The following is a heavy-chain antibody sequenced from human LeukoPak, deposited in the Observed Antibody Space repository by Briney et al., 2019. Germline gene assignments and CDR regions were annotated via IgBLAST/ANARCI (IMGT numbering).Heavy chain of an antibody. CDR3: AHRLRVLVGDAFDI. CDR1: GFSLSTSGVG. D-gene: IGHD3-3*02. V-gene: IGHV2-5*01. J-gene: IGHJ3*02. Sequence: SGPTLVKPTQALTLTCTFSGFSLSTSGVGVGWIRQPPGKALEWLALIYWNDDKRYSPSLKSRFTITKDTTKTQVVLTMTNMDPVDTATYYCAHRLRVLVGDAFDIWGQGTMVTVSS. CDR2: IYWNDDK.